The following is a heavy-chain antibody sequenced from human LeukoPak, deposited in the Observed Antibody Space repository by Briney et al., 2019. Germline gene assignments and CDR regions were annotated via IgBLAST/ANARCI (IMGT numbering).Heavy chain of an antibody. V-gene: IGHV3-73*01. CDR1: GFSFSDSA. CDR2: IRSKANSYAT. CDR3: TRLLAEGS. J-gene: IGHJ4*02. Sequence: GGSLRLSCAASGFSFSDSAMDWVRQASGKGLEWVGRIRSKANSYATTHAASVKGRFTISRDDSTNTVYLQMNSLKAEDTAVYYCTRLLAEGSWGQGTLVTVSS.